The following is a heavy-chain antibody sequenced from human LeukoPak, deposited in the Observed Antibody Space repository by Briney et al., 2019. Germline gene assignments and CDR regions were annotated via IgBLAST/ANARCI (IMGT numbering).Heavy chain of an antibody. V-gene: IGHV4-39*07. CDR2: IYYSGST. CDR3: ARDPTPWAAAGNRVVVY. Sequence: SETLSLTCTVSGGSISSSSYYWGWIRQPPGKGLEWIGSIYYSGSTYYNPSLKSRVTISVDTSKNQFSLKLSSVTAADTAVYYCARDPTPWAAAGNRVVVYWGQGTLVTVSS. J-gene: IGHJ4*02. CDR1: GGSISSSSYY. D-gene: IGHD6-13*01.